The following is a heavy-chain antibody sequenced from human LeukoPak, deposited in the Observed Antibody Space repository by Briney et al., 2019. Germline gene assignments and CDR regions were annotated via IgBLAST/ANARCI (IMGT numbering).Heavy chain of an antibody. D-gene: IGHD3-10*01. J-gene: IGHJ4*02. V-gene: IGHV3-23*01. Sequence: GGSLRLSCAASGFTFSSYAMAWIRQAPGKGLEWVSAISGSGGSTYYADSVKGRLTISRDNSKSTLYLQMNSLRAEDTAVYYCAKGTPRGGYGSGSYYLFDYWGQGTLVTVSS. CDR3: AKGTPRGGYGSGSYYLFDY. CDR2: ISGSGGST. CDR1: GFTFSSYA.